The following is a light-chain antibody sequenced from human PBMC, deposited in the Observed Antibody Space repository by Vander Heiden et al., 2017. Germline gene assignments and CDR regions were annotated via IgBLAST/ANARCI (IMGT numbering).Light chain of an antibody. V-gene: IGKV1-39*01. CDR2: DAS. Sequence: IQITHSPSSLPASVGDRVTITCRASQSISSYLNWYQQKPGKAPKLLIYDASSLQSGVPSRFSGSGSGTDFTLTISSLQPEDFATYYCQQSDSTPFTFGHGTKVDIK. J-gene: IGKJ3*01. CDR3: QQSDSTPFT. CDR1: QSISSY.